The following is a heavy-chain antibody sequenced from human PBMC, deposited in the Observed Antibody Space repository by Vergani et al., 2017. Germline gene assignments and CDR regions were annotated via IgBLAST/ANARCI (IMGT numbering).Heavy chain of an antibody. V-gene: IGHV4-38-2*01. J-gene: IGHJ4*02. CDR1: GYSIRNGYY. Sequence: QVQLQESGPGLVEPSETLSLTCAVSGYSIRNGYYWGWIRQPPGKGLEWIGSIYYSGSTYYNPSLKSRVTISVDTSKNQFSLKLSSVTAADTAVYYCARASIAAAGGDFDYWGQGTLVTVSS. CDR2: IYYSGST. CDR3: ARASIAAAGGDFDY. D-gene: IGHD6-13*01.